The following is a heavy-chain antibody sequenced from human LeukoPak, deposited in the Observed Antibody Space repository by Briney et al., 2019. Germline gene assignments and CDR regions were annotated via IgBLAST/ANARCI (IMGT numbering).Heavy chain of an antibody. J-gene: IGHJ5*02. CDR2: IIPIFGTA. CDR3: ARESPTWGGFDP. V-gene: IGHV1-69*05. Sequence: ASVKVSCKASGGTFSSYAISWVRQAPGQGLEWMGGIIPIFGTANYAQKFQGRVTITTDESTSTAYMELSSLRSEDTAVYYCARESPTWGGFDPWGQGTLVTVSS. CDR1: GGTFSSYA. D-gene: IGHD3-10*01.